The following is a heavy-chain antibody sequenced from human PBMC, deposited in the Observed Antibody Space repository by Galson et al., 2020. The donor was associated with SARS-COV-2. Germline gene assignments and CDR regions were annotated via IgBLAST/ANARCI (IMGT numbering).Heavy chain of an antibody. J-gene: IGHJ4*02. CDR3: ARAGGFGVAGTDY. V-gene: IGHV3-21*01. Sequence: GGSLRLSCAASGFTFSSYSMNWVRQAPGKGLEWVSSISSSSSYIYYADSVKGRFTISRDNAKNSLYLQMNSLRAEDTAVYYCARAGGFGVAGTDYWGQGTLVTVSS. D-gene: IGHD6-19*01. CDR1: GFTFSSYS. CDR2: ISSSSSYI.